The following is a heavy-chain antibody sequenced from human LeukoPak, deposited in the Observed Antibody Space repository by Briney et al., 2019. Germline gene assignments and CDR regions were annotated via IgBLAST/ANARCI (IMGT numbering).Heavy chain of an antibody. V-gene: IGHV4-34*01. J-gene: IGHJ3*02. D-gene: IGHD3-22*01. CDR1: GVSFSGYY. CDR2: INHSGST. CDR3: ARAVVVVMNAFDI. Sequence: SETLSLTCAVYGVSFSGYYWSWIRQPPGKGLEWIGEINHSGSTNYNPSLKSRVTISVDTSKNQFSLKLSSVTAADTAVYYCARAVVVVMNAFDIWGQGTMVTVSS.